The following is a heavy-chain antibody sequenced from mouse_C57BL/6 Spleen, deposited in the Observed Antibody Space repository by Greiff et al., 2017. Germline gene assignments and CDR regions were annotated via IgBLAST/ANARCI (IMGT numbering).Heavy chain of an antibody. Sequence: EVQLVESGGGLVQPKGSLKLSCAASGFSFNTYAMNWVRQAPGKGLEWVARIRSKSNNYATYYADSVKDRFTISRDDSESMLYLQMNNLKTEDTALYYCVRHVEYAATVYALDSWGQKTSVSVS. CDR2: IRSKSNNYAT. D-gene: IGHD5-1*01. J-gene: IGHJ4*01. CDR3: VRHVEYAATVYALDS. V-gene: IGHV10-1*01. CDR1: GFSFNTYA.